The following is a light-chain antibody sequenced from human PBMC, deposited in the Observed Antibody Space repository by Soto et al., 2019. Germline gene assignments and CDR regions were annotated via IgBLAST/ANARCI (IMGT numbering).Light chain of an antibody. Sequence: ESVLTQSPATLSLSPGERATLSCRASQSVSSYLAWYQQKPGQAPRLLIYDASNRATGIPARFSGSGSGTDFTLTISSLEPEDFAVYYCQQRSNFTFGGGTKVDIK. J-gene: IGKJ4*01. CDR1: QSVSSY. CDR3: QQRSNFT. V-gene: IGKV3-11*01. CDR2: DAS.